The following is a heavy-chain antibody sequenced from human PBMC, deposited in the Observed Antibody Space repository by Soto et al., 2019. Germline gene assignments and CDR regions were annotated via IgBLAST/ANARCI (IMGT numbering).Heavy chain of an antibody. J-gene: IGHJ6*02. Sequence: GASVKVSCKASGGTFSSYAISWVRQAPGQGLEWMGGIIPIFCTANYAQKFQGRVTITADESTSTAFMELSSLRSEDTAVFYCARDHLAARYYYYGMDVWGQGTTVTVSS. D-gene: IGHD6-6*01. CDR1: GGTFSSYA. V-gene: IGHV1-69*13. CDR3: ARDHLAARYYYYGMDV. CDR2: IIPIFCTA.